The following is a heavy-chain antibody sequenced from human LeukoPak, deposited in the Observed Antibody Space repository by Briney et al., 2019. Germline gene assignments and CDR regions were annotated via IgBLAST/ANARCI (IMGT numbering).Heavy chain of an antibody. V-gene: IGHV3-23*01. CDR3: AKGFLRFLEISYDAFDI. J-gene: IGHJ3*02. CDR2: ISGSGGST. D-gene: IGHD3-3*01. CDR1: GFTFNSYV. Sequence: PGGSLRLSCAASGFTFNSYVMNWVRQAPGKGLEWVSTISGSGGSTYYADSVKGRFTISRDNSKNTLSLQMSSLRAEDTAVYYCAKGFLRFLEISYDAFDIWGQGTMVTVSS.